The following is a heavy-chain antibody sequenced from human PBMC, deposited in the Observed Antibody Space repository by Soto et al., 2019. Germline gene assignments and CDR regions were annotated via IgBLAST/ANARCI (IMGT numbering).Heavy chain of an antibody. CDR2: IIPISGRT. V-gene: IGHV1-69*13. Sequence: SVKVSCKASGGTFSSLGFTWVRQAPGQGLEWMGGIIPISGRTTFAPKFLGRVTITADESTRTTYMELTALTSDDTAIYYCATRGTQGRWLEFADYWGQGTLVTVSS. D-gene: IGHD5-12*01. CDR1: GGTFSSLG. J-gene: IGHJ4*02. CDR3: ATRGTQGRWLEFADY.